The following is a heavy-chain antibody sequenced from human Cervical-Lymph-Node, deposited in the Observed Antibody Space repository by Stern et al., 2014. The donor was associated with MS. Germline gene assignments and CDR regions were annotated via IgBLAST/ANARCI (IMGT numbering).Heavy chain of an antibody. V-gene: IGHV1-18*01. CDR3: AREAAARSFDF. CDR1: GYNFTHYG. J-gene: IGHJ4*02. Sequence: QVQLVQSGVEVKKPGASVKVSCRTSGYNFTHYGITWVRQAPGQGLEWMGWISTYNGNPNYAQKFQGRVTMPTDTATNTAYMELRSLRHDDTAVFYCAREAAARSFDFWGQGTLVTVSS. CDR2: ISTYNGNP. D-gene: IGHD6-6*01.